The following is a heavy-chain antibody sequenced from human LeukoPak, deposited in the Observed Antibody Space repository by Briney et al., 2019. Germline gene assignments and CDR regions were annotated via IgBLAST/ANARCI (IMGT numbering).Heavy chain of an antibody. D-gene: IGHD3-16*01. CDR3: AGGNSIDV. Sequence: GGSLRLSCVVSGFPFSNSWMYWVRQAPGTGLEGVANIKKDGSGISYVDSVKGRFIISRGNAMNSLYLQMNSLRVEDTAVYFCAGGNSIDVWGKGTAVTVSS. J-gene: IGHJ6*04. CDR1: GFPFSNSW. V-gene: IGHV3-7*03. CDR2: IKKDGSGI.